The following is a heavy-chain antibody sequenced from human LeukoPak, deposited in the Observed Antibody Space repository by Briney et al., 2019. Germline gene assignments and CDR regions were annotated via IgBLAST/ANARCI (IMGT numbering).Heavy chain of an antibody. V-gene: IGHV3-15*01. Sequence: GGSLRLSCAFSGFTFSKPWMSWAREATGKGLEWLGRINSNADAETTDYAATVQGRITISRDDSQTTLYLQLDSLKAEDTAVYYCSTYRWQYDSSGYDDSGQGTPLAVSS. CDR2: INSNADAETT. CDR1: GFTFSKPW. J-gene: IGHJ4*02. D-gene: IGHD3-22*01. CDR3: STYRWQYDSSGYDD.